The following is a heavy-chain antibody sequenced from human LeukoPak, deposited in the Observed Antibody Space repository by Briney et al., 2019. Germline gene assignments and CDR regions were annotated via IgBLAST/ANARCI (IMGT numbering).Heavy chain of an antibody. J-gene: IGHJ4*02. CDR1: GCTFSNHW. CDR3: AIRGYYDSSGYDC. D-gene: IGHD3-22*01. Sequence: PGGSLRLSCAASGCTFSNHWMHWVRLVPGKGLVWVSHINNDGSRTSYADSVKGRFTISRDNAKNSLFLQMNSLGAEDTAVYYCAIRGYYDSSGYDCWGQGTLVTVSS. V-gene: IGHV3-74*01. CDR2: INNDGSRT.